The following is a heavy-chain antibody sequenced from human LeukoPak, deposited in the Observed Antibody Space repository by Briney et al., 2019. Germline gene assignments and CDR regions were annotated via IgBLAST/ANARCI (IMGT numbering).Heavy chain of an antibody. Sequence: SETLSLTCTVSGGSISSSSYYWGWIRQPPGKGLEWIGSIYYSGSTYYNPSLKSRVTISVDTSKNQFSLKLNSVTAADTAVYYCAGVLRGSPYYFDYWGQGTLVTVSS. CDR1: GGSISSSSYY. CDR2: IYYSGST. D-gene: IGHD5/OR15-5a*01. V-gene: IGHV4-39*01. CDR3: AGVLRGSPYYFDY. J-gene: IGHJ4*02.